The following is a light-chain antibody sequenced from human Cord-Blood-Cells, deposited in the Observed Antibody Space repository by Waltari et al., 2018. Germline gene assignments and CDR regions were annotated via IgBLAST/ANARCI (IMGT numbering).Light chain of an antibody. V-gene: IGLV2-8*01. CDR2: EVS. Sequence: QSALTQPPSASGSPGQSVTISCTGTSSDVGGYNYVSWYQQHPGKAPKLMSYEVSKRPSGVPARFSGSKSGNTASLTVSGLQAEDEADYYCSSYAGSNIWVFGGGTKLTVL. CDR1: SSDVGGYNY. CDR3: SSYAGSNIWV. J-gene: IGLJ3*02.